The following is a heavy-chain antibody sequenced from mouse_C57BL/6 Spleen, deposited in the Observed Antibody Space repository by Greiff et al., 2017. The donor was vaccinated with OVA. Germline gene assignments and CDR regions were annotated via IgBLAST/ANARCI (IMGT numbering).Heavy chain of an antibody. CDR1: GYAFSSSW. CDR3: ARWADYGRY. V-gene: IGHV1-82*01. D-gene: IGHD1-1*02. J-gene: IGHJ2*01. Sequence: VHLVESGPELVKPGASVKISCKASGYAFSSSWMNWVKQRPGKGLEWIGRIYPGDGDTNYNGKFKGKATLTADKSSSTAYMQLSSLTSEDSAVYFCARWADYGRYWGQGTTLTVSS. CDR2: IYPGDGDT.